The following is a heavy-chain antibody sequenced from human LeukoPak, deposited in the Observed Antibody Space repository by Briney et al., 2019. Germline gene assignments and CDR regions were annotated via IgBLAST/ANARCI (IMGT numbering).Heavy chain of an antibody. CDR1: GYIFSIYG. J-gene: IGHJ5*02. V-gene: IGHV1-18*01. Sequence: ASVKVSCKASGYIFSIYGINWVRQATGQGLEWMGWISAYNGNTNYAQKLQGRVTMTTDTSTSTAYMELRSLRSDDTAVYYCARTNVVVAAATGVWFDPWGQGTPVTVSS. D-gene: IGHD2-15*01. CDR2: ISAYNGNT. CDR3: ARTNVVVAAATGVWFDP.